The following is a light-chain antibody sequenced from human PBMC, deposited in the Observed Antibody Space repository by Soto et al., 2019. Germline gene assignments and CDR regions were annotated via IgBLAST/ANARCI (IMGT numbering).Light chain of an antibody. CDR1: QSVINSY. Sequence: EVVLTQSPGTLSLSSGERATLSCRASQSVINSYLAWYQQKPGQAPRLLLYGAYNRATGIPSRFSGSGSGTEFTLTISSLQSEDFAVYYCQQYNNWPLFGQGTRLEIK. V-gene: IGKV3D-15*01. CDR2: GAY. J-gene: IGKJ5*01. CDR3: QQYNNWPL.